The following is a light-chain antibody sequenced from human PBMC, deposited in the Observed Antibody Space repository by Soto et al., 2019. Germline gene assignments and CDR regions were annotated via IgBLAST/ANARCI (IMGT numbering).Light chain of an antibody. CDR3: CSYAGRNTHVV. CDR2: EGT. Sequence: QSALTQPASVSGSPGQSITISCTGTSTDVGSYNLVSWYQQHPGKAHKDMIYEGTKRPSGVSNRFSGSKSGNTASLTISGLQAEDEADYYCCSYAGRNTHVVFGGGTQLTVL. V-gene: IGLV2-23*01. J-gene: IGLJ2*01. CDR1: STDVGSYNL.